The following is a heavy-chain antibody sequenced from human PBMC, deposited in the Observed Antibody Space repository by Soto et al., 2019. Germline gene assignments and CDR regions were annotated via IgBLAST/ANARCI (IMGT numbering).Heavy chain of an antibody. Sequence: QVQLVQSGAEVKKPGSSVKVSCKASGGTFSSYAISWVRQAPGQGLEWVGGIIPIFGTANYAQKFQGRVTITADESTSTAYMELSSLRSEDTAVYYCARSEGDYYDSSGYYYGAVDYWGQGTLVTVSS. CDR2: IIPIFGTA. J-gene: IGHJ4*02. CDR1: GGTFSSYA. D-gene: IGHD3-22*01. V-gene: IGHV1-69*12. CDR3: ARSEGDYYDSSGYYYGAVDY.